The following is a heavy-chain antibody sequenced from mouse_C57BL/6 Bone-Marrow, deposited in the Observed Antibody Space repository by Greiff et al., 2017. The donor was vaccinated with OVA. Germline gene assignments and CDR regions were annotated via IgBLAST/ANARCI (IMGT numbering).Heavy chain of an antibody. CDR2: INPNNGGT. V-gene: IGHV1-26*01. D-gene: IGHD1-1*01. J-gene: IGHJ4*01. CDR1: GYTFTDYY. Sequence: VQLQQSGPELVKPGASVKISCKASGYTFTDYYMNWVKQSHGKSLEWIGDINPNNGGTSYNQKFKGKATLTVDKSSSTAYMELRSLTSEDSAVYYCARGDGSSYYYAMDYWGQGTSVTVSS. CDR3: ARGDGSSYYYAMDY.